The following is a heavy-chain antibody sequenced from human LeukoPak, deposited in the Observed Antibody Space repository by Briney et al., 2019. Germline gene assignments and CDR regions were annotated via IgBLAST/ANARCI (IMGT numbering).Heavy chain of an antibody. V-gene: IGHV3-30*03. CDR1: GFTFSSYG. CDR2: ISYDGSNK. J-gene: IGHJ3*02. CDR3: ARHIRLNYYGSGSYSMGGAFDI. D-gene: IGHD3-10*01. Sequence: GGSLRLSCAASGFTFSSYGMHWVRQAPGKGLEWVAVISYDGSNKYYADSVKGRFTISRDNSKNTLYLQMNSLRAEDTAVYYCARHIRLNYYGSGSYSMGGAFDIWGQGTMVTVSS.